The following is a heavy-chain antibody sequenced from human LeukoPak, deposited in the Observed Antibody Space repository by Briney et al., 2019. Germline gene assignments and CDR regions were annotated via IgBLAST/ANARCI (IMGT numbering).Heavy chain of an antibody. Sequence: PSQTLSLTCTVSGGSISSGGYYWSWIRQPPGKGLEWIGYIYHSGSTYYNPSLKSRVTISVDRSKNQFSLKLSSVTAADTAVYFCAQDIPIEQVPGLGPGYWGQGTLVTVSS. J-gene: IGHJ4*02. CDR3: AQDIPIEQVPGLGPGY. CDR2: IYHSGST. V-gene: IGHV4-30-2*01. CDR1: GGSISSGGYY. D-gene: IGHD2-15*01.